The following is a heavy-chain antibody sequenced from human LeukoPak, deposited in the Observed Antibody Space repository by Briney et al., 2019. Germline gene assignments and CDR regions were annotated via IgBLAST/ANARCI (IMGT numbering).Heavy chain of an antibody. Sequence: GGSLRLSCAASGFTFSSYSMNWVRQAPGKGLEWVSHISGGSGVISYADSVKGRFTISRDNAKNSLYLQMNSLRDEDTAVYFCARDYKYSSDCWGQGTLVTVSS. V-gene: IGHV3-48*02. CDR2: ISGGSGVI. CDR1: GFTFSSYS. CDR3: ARDYKYSSDC. D-gene: IGHD1-1*01. J-gene: IGHJ4*02.